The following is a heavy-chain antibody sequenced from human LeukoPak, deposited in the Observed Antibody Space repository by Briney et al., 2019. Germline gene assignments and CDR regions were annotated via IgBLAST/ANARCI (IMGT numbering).Heavy chain of an antibody. CDR3: ARDYSSGWPRYYYYGMDV. J-gene: IGHJ6*02. V-gene: IGHV3-23*01. D-gene: IGHD6-19*01. Sequence: GGSLRLSCVASGFSFNNYAMNWVRQAPGKGLEWVSLIIGSSGTTFYADSVKGCFTISRDKSKSTLYLQMNSLRAEDTAVYYCARDYSSGWPRYYYYGMDVWGQGTTVTVSS. CDR1: GFSFNNYA. CDR2: IIGSSGTT.